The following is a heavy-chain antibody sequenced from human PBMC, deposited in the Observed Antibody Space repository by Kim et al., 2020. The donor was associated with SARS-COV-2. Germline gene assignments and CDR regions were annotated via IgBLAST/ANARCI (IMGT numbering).Heavy chain of an antibody. CDR3: ASYYYGSGSYFAFDI. D-gene: IGHD3-10*01. Sequence: PSFQGQVTISADKSISTAYLQWSSLKASDTAMYYCASYYYGSGSYFAFDIWGQGTMVTVSS. J-gene: IGHJ3*02. V-gene: IGHV5-51*01.